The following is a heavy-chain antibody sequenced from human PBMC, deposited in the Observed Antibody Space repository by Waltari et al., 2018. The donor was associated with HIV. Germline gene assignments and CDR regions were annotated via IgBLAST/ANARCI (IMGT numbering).Heavy chain of an antibody. CDR1: GYTFTGYY. CDR3: ARGIRLV. Sequence: QVQLVQSGAEVKKPGASVNVSCKACGYTFTGYYIHWLRQAPGQGLEWMGCINPNSGGTNYAQKFQGRVTMTRDTSTSTSYMELNRLRSDDTAVYYCARGIRLVWGQGTLVTVSS. V-gene: IGHV1-2*02. CDR2: INPNSGGT. J-gene: IGHJ4*02. D-gene: IGHD1-20*01.